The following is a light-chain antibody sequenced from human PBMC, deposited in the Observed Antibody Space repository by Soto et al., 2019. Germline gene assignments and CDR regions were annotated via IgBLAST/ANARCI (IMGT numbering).Light chain of an antibody. CDR1: SSDVGNYKY. Sequence: QSALTHPASVSGSPVQSITISCTGTSSDVGNYKYVSWYQQHPGKAPKLMIYEVSNRPSGVSNRFSGSKSGNTASLTISGLQAEDETDYYCFSYTSSGTYVFGTGTKVTVL. CDR2: EVS. J-gene: IGLJ1*01. V-gene: IGLV2-14*01. CDR3: FSYTSSGTYV.